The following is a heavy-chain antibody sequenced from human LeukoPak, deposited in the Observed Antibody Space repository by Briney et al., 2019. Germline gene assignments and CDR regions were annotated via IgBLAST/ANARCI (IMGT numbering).Heavy chain of an antibody. CDR1: GFTFSNAW. Sequence: PGGSLRLSCAASGFTFSNAWMSWVRQAPGKGLEWVGRIKSKADGGTTDYAAPVKGRFTISRDDSKNTLYLQMNSLKTEDTAVYYCTTAKSYYYDSSGYLWGQGTLVTVSS. D-gene: IGHD3-22*01. V-gene: IGHV3-15*01. CDR3: TTAKSYYYDSSGYL. CDR2: IKSKADGGTT. J-gene: IGHJ4*02.